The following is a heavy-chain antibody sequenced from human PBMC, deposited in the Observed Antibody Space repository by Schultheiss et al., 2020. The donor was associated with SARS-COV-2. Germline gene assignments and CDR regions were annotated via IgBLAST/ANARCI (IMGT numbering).Heavy chain of an antibody. V-gene: IGHV3-21*04. CDR3: ARGGDIVVVVAATYYMDV. CDR1: GFTFSSYS. J-gene: IGHJ6*03. D-gene: IGHD2-15*01. CDR2: ISSSSSYI. Sequence: ESLKISCAASGFTFSSYSMNWVRQAPGKGLEWVSSISSSSSYIYYADSVKGRFTISRDNAKNSLYLQMNSLRAEDTAVYYCARGGDIVVVVAATYYMDVWGKGTTVTVSS.